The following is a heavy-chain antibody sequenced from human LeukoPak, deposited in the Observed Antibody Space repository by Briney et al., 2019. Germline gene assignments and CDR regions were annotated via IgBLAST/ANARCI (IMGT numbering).Heavy chain of an antibody. CDR3: AKKDGDF. CDR2: IYISGST. Sequence: PSETLSLTCSVSGVSIIDYYWTWFRQPAGKGLEWIGRIYISGSTNYNPSLKSRVIMSIDTSRNQLSLKLTSLTAADTAVYYCAKKDGDFWGQGTLVSVSS. J-gene: IGHJ4*02. CDR1: GVSIIDYY. V-gene: IGHV4-4*07.